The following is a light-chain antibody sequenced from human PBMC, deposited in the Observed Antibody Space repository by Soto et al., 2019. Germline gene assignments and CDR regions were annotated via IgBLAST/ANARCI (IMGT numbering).Light chain of an antibody. CDR2: GAS. J-gene: IGKJ3*01. V-gene: IGKV1-33*01. CDR1: QDIRTS. CDR3: QHYNNLPPFT. Sequence: DIRMTQSPSSLSASVGARVSITCQASQDIRTSLSWFQHKPGRAPKLLIYGASYLETGVPSRFRGSGSGTDFTFTITSLQPEDIATYYCQHYNNLPPFTFGPGTIVDIK.